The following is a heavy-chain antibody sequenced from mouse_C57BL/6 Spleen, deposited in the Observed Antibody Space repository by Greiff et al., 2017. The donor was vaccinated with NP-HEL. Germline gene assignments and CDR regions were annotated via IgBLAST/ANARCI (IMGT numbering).Heavy chain of an antibody. V-gene: IGHV1-80*01. J-gene: IGHJ3*01. CDR2: IYPGDGDT. CDR3: ASPTAQATSWFAY. CDR1: GYAFSSYW. D-gene: IGHD3-2*02. Sequence: QVQLQQSGAELVKPGASVKISCKASGYAFSSYWMNWVKQRPGKGLEWIGQIYPGDGDTNYNGKFKGKATLTADKSSSTAYMQLSILTSEDSAVYFCASPTAQATSWFAYWGQGTLVTVSA.